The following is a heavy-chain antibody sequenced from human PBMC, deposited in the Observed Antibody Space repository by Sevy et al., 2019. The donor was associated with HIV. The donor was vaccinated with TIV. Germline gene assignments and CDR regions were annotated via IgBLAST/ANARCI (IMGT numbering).Heavy chain of an antibody. D-gene: IGHD3-10*01. Sequence: ASVKVSCKASGYTFTGYYMHWVRQAPGQGLEWMGGINPNSGGTNYAQKFQGWVTMTRDTSISTAYMELSRLRSDDTAVYYCARGAYYYGSGSYYNGGYSDFDYWGQGTLVTVSS. V-gene: IGHV1-2*04. J-gene: IGHJ4*02. CDR3: ARGAYYYGSGSYYNGGYSDFDY. CDR2: INPNSGGT. CDR1: GYTFTGYY.